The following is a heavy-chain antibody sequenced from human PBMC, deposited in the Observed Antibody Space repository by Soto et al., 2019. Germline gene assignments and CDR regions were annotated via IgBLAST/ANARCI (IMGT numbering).Heavy chain of an antibody. V-gene: IGHV3-48*01. Sequence: GGSLRLSCAASGFTFSSYSMNWVRQAPGKGLEWVSYISSSSSTIYYADSVKGRFTISRDNAKNSLYLQMNSLRAEDTAVYYCARDRSEGDYVILRPIDYWGQGTLVTVSS. CDR2: ISSSSSTI. CDR1: GFTFSSYS. CDR3: ARDRSEGDYVILRPIDY. D-gene: IGHD4-17*01. J-gene: IGHJ4*02.